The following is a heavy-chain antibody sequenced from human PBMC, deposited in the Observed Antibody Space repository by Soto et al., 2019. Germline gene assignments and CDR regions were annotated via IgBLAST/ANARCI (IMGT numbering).Heavy chain of an antibody. J-gene: IGHJ4*02. V-gene: IGHV2-70*01. D-gene: IGHD1-26*01. Sequence: SGPTLVNPTQTLTLTCTFSGFSLSTSGMSVSWIRQPPGKALEWLALIDWDDDKYYITSLKTRLTISKDTPKNQVVLTMTNIDPVDTASYFCARTHVAGAAPWYYFDYWGQGTLVTVSS. CDR2: IDWDDDK. CDR1: GFSLSTSGMS. CDR3: ARTHVAGAAPWYYFDY.